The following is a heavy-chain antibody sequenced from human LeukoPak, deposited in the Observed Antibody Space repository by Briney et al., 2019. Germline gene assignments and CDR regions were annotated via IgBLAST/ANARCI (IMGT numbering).Heavy chain of an antibody. J-gene: IGHJ5*02. CDR1: GVSISSYY. CDR3: ARYSETVAGRSRWFDP. CDR2: IYYSGST. Sequence: SENLSFNCTGYGVSISSYYWSWIPQPPGKELEWIGYIYYSGSTNYNPSLRSRVTISVDTSKNQFSLKLSSVTAADTAVYYCARYSETVAGRSRWFDPWGQGTLVTVSS. V-gene: IGHV4-59*01. D-gene: IGHD6-19*01.